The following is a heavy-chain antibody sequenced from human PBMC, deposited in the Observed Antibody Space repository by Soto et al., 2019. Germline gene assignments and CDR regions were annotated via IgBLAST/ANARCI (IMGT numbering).Heavy chain of an antibody. Sequence: GGSLRLSCAASGFTFSDYYMSWIRQAPGKGLEWVSYISSSGSTIYYADSVKGRFTISRDNAKNSLYLQMNSLRAEDTAVYYCASLGFLEVVPAAINYYYYMDVWGKGTTVTVSS. CDR2: ISSSGSTI. D-gene: IGHD2-2*02. CDR3: ASLGFLEVVPAAINYYYYMDV. V-gene: IGHV3-11*01. CDR1: GFTFSDYY. J-gene: IGHJ6*03.